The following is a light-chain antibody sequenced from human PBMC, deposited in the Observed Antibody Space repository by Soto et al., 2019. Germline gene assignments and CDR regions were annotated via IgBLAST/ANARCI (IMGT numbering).Light chain of an antibody. CDR1: QRVSSN. V-gene: IGKV3-15*01. CDR3: QQYNSYSWT. CDR2: GAS. J-gene: IGKJ1*01. Sequence: EKVMTQSPATLSVSPGERATLSCRASQRVSSNLAWYQQKPGQAPRLLIYGASNRATGVPDRFSGSGSGTVFTLTISSLQPEDFATYYCQQYNSYSWTFGQGTKVDIK.